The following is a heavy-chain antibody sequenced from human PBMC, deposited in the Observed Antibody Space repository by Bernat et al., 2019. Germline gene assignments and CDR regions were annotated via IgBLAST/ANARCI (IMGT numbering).Heavy chain of an antibody. V-gene: IGHV4-39*01. CDR1: GGSISSSSYY. CDR3: ARREDDYVWGSYRSYALDI. CDR2: IYYSGST. D-gene: IGHD3-16*02. Sequence: QLQLQESGPGLVKPSETLSLTCTVSGGSISSSSYYWGWIRQPPGKGLEWIGSIYYSGSTYYNPSLKSRVTISVDTSKNQFSLKLSSVTAADTAVYYCARREDDYVWGSYRSYALDIWRQGTIVTVST. J-gene: IGHJ3*02.